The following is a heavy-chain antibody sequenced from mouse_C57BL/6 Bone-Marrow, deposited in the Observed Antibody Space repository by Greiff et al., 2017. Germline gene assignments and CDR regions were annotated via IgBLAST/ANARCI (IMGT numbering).Heavy chain of an antibody. CDR1: GYTFTSYD. D-gene: IGHD1-1*01. CDR2: IYPRDGST. Sequence: VQLQQSGPELVKPGASVKLSCKASGYTFTSYDINWVKQRPGQGLEWIGWIYPRDGSTKYNEKFKGKAPLTVATSSSTAYMELHSLTSEDSAVYFCARLECDGSSGDWYFDVWGTGTTVTVSS. J-gene: IGHJ1*03. CDR3: ARLECDGSSGDWYFDV. V-gene: IGHV1-85*01.